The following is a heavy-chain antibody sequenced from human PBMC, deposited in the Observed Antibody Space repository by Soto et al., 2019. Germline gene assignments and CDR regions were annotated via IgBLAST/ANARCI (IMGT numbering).Heavy chain of an antibody. D-gene: IGHD6-19*01. CDR1: GGSFKHYY. V-gene: IGHV4-34*01. CDR2: INHSGST. Sequence: QVQLQQWGAGLLKPSETLSLTCAIYGGSFKHYYWSWIRQPPGKGLEWIGEINHSGSTNYNPSLKTRVTISVDTSKNQFSLELTSVTAADTAVYYCARTYSRGWYRGTGWFDPWGQGTLVTVSS. J-gene: IGHJ5*02. CDR3: ARTYSRGWYRGTGWFDP.